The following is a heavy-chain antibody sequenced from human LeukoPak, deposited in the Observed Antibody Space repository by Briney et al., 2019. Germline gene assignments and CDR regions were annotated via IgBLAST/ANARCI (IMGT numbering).Heavy chain of an antibody. D-gene: IGHD6-13*01. Sequence: GGSLRLSCAASGFTFSSYGMHWVRQAPGKGLEWVAFIRYDGSNKYYADSVEGRFTISRDNSKNTLYLEMNSLRPEDTAVYYCAKDVSAGTPLGHLVQGILVTVSS. CDR1: GFTFSSYG. V-gene: IGHV3-30*02. J-gene: IGHJ4*02. CDR2: IRYDGSNK. CDR3: AKDVSAGTPLGH.